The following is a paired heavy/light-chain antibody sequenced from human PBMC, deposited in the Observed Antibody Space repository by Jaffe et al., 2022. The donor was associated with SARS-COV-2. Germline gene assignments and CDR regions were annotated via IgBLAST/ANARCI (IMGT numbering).Heavy chain of an antibody. CDR1: GYSFTSHW. D-gene: IGHD3-10*01. CDR3: ARLLYGSGTRPMDV. V-gene: IGHV5-51*01. Sequence: EVRLVQSGAEVKKPGDSLKISCKGSGYSFTSHWIGWVRQMPGKGPEWMGIIYPGDSGTRYSPSFEGQVTISDDKSINTAYLQWSSLKASDTAIYYCARLLYGSGTRPMDVWGQGTTVTVSS. J-gene: IGHJ6*02. CDR2: IYPGDSGT.
Light chain of an antibody. CDR1: SSDVGGYEY. V-gene: IGLV2-14*01. Sequence: QSALTQPASVSGSPGQSITISCTGTSSDVGGYEYVSWYQQHPGKAPQLMIYDVSNRPSGVSDRFSGSKSGNTASLAISGLQAEDEADYYCGSYTSTTTWVFGGGTKVTVL. CDR2: DVS. CDR3: GSYTSTTTWV. J-gene: IGLJ3*02.